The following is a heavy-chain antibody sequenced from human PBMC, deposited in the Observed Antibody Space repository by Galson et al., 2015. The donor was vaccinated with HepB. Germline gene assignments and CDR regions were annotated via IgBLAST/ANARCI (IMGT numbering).Heavy chain of an antibody. CDR1: GASISRSLYY. D-gene: IGHD5-18*01. CDR3: ARAAGDSSTYANDY. V-gene: IGHV4-39*07. CDR2: IYYTGNA. Sequence: SETLSLTCTVSGASISRSLYYWVWIRQPPEKGLEWIGSIYYTGNAYYKSSLKSRVTISADMSKNQFSLKVNSVTAADTAVYYCARAAGDSSTYANDYWGQGTLVTVSS. J-gene: IGHJ4*02.